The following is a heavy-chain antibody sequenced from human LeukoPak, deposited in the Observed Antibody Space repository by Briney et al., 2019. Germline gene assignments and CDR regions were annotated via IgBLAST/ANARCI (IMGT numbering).Heavy chain of an antibody. CDR1: GGSFSGYY. V-gene: IGHV4-34*01. CDR2: INPSRNT. J-gene: IGHJ4*02. CDR3: ASKEGYGKGGFDY. Sequence: SETLSLTCAVFGGSFSGYYWNWIRQPPGKGLEWIGQINPSRNTNYNPSLKSRVTISVDTSKKQFSLKLSSVTAADTAVYYCASKEGYGKGGFDYWGQGTLVTVSS. D-gene: IGHD5-18*01.